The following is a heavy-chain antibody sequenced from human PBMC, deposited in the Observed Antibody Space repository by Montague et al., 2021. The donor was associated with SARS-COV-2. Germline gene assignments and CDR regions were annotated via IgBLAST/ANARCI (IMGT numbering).Heavy chain of an antibody. CDR2: IRNDGSIT. V-gene: IGHV3-33*08. Sequence: SLRLSCAASGFTFSSYCMHWVRQGPGKGLEWVAVIRNDGSITNYADSVKGRFTISRDNSKNTLYLQMNSLRAEDTAVYYCACDEDGGYNWDAHGLDVWGQGTTVTVSS. D-gene: IGHD1-1*01. CDR3: ACDEDGGYNWDAHGLDV. J-gene: IGHJ6*02. CDR1: GFTFSSYC.